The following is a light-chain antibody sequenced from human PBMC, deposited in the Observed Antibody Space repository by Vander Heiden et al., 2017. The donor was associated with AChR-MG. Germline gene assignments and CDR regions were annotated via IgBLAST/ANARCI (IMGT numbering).Light chain of an antibody. J-gene: IGKJ4*01. CDR3: EQRSTWPSLT. CDR2: EAS. CDR1: QSVRSY. V-gene: IGKV3-11*01. Sequence: EIVLTQSPATLSLSPGERATLSCGASQSVRSYLAWYQQKPGQAPRLLIYEASTTATGIPARFSGSGSGTDFTLTINSLEPEDFAVYYCEQRSTWPSLTFGGGTKVEIK.